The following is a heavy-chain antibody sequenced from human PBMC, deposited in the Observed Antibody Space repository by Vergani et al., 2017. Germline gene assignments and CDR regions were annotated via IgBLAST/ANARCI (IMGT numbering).Heavy chain of an antibody. CDR3: ARVRPGYGGDWFDP. J-gene: IGHJ5*02. Sequence: EVQLVEPGGGLVKPGGSLRLSCAASGFTFSSYSMNWVRQAPGKGLEWVSSISSSSSYIYYADSVKGRFTISRDNAKNSLYLQMNSLRAEDTAVYYCARVRPGYGGDWFDPWGQGTLVTVSS. CDR2: ISSSSSYI. CDR1: GFTFSSYS. D-gene: IGHD5-18*01. V-gene: IGHV3-21*01.